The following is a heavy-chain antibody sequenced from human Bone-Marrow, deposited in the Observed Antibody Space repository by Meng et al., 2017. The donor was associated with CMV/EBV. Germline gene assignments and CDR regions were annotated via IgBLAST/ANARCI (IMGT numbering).Heavy chain of an antibody. CDR3: ARATDFWSGYLKFYYYGMDV. J-gene: IGHJ6*02. D-gene: IGHD3-3*01. V-gene: IGHV3-33*01. CDR1: GFTFSSYG. CDR2: IWYDGSNK. Sequence: GESLKISCAASGFTFSSYGMHWVRQAPGKGLEWVAVIWYDGSNKYYADSVKGRFTISRDNSKNSLYLQMNSLRAEDTAVYYCARATDFWSGYLKFYYYGMDVWGQRTTVTVSS.